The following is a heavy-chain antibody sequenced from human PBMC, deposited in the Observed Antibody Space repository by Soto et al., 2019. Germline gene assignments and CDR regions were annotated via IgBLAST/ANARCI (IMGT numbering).Heavy chain of an antibody. D-gene: IGHD5-12*01. J-gene: IGHJ4*02. Sequence: ASVKVACKASGYSLLSQYMYWVRQAPGQGLEWMGIINPDGGTTNYAPKLEGRITLTADTSTRTVFMELRSLRRDDTAVYYCATGPPSGYENLDSWGQGTVVTVSS. CDR3: ATGPPSGYENLDS. V-gene: IGHV1-46*01. CDR2: INPDGGTT. CDR1: GYSLLSQY.